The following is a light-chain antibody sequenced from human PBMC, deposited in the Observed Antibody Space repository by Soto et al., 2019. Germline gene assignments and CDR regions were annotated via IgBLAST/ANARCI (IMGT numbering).Light chain of an antibody. Sequence: DIQMTQSPFTLSASVGDRVTITCRANQSIYTWLAWYQHKPGKAPKFLIYMASSLENGVPSRFSGSGSGTEFTLTISSLQPDDFATYVCQQYVKYPVTFGQGTKVEIK. J-gene: IGKJ1*01. CDR1: QSIYTW. CDR3: QQYVKYPVT. V-gene: IGKV1-5*03. CDR2: MAS.